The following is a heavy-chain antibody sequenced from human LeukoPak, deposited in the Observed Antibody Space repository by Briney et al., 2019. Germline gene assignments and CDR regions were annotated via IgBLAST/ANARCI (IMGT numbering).Heavy chain of an antibody. CDR1: GFTFSSYS. D-gene: IGHD1-1*01. CDR2: ISSSSSTI. V-gene: IGHV3-48*04. Sequence: PGGSLRLSCAASGFTFSSYSMTWVRQAPGKGLEWVSYISSSSSTIYYADSVKGRFTISRDNAKNSLYLQMNSLRAEDTAVYYCARVMLRVTPLNWNPFDYWGQGTLVTVSS. J-gene: IGHJ4*02. CDR3: ARVMLRVTPLNWNPFDY.